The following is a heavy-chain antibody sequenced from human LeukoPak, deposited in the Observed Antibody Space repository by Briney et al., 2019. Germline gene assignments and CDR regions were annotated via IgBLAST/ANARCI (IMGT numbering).Heavy chain of an antibody. CDR2: IYYSGST. CDR1: GGSISSSSYY. CDR3: ARSASGSYYYYMDV. Sequence: SETLSLTCTVSGGSISSSSYYWGWLRQPPGKGLEWIVSIYYSGSTYYNPSLKSRVTISVNTSKNQFSLKLSSVTAADTAVYYCARSASGSYYYYMDVWGKGTTVTVSS. D-gene: IGHD1-26*01. J-gene: IGHJ6*03. V-gene: IGHV4-39*01.